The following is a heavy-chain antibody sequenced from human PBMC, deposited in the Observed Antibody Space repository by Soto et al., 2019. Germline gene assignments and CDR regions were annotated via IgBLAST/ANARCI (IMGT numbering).Heavy chain of an antibody. CDR1: GFTFDDYG. CDR3: ARGCSVDDWLLSFPPMCY. CDR2: INWNGGST. V-gene: IGHV3-20*04. D-gene: IGHD3-9*01. Sequence: GGSLRLSCAASGFTFDDYGMSWVRQAPGKGLEWVSGINWNGGSTGYADSVKGRFTISRDNAKNSLYLQMNSLRAEDTALYYCARGCSVDDWLLSFPPMCYWGQGTLVTVSS. J-gene: IGHJ4*02.